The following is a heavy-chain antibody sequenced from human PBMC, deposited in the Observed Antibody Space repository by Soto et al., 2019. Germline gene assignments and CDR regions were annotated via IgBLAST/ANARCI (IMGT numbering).Heavy chain of an antibody. Sequence: SETLSLTCTVSGGSISSSSYYWGWIRQPPGKGLEWIGSIYYGGSTYYNPSLKSRVTISVDTSKNQFSLKLSSVTAADTAVYYCARHHSPGQWELLHRPIYFDYWGQGTLVTVSS. D-gene: IGHD1-26*01. CDR3: ARHHSPGQWELLHRPIYFDY. J-gene: IGHJ4*02. CDR2: IYYGGST. V-gene: IGHV4-39*01. CDR1: GGSISSSSYY.